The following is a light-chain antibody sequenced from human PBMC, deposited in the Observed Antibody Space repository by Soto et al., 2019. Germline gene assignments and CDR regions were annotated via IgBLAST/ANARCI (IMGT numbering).Light chain of an antibody. V-gene: IGKV1-5*03. CDR1: QSISSW. CDR2: KAS. CDR3: QQYNSYPWT. Sequence: DIQMTQSPSTLSASVGDRVTITCRASQSISSWLAWYQQKPGKAPKLLIYKASSLESGVQSRFSGSGSGTEFTLTIRSLQPDDFATYYCQQYNSYPWTFGQGTKVDIK. J-gene: IGKJ1*01.